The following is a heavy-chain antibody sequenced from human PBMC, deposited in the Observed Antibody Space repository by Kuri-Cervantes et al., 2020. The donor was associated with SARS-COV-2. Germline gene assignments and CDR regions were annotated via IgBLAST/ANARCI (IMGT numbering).Heavy chain of an antibody. V-gene: IGHV3-66*01. Sequence: GESLKISCAASGLTCSRHAMNWVRQAPGKGLEWVSVIYSGGNIDYADSVKGRFTISRDNSKNTLYLQMNSLRPEDTAVYYCARDIPKITLILIAIFKESYAMDVWGQGTTVTVSS. CDR3: ARDIPKITLILIAIFKESYAMDV. J-gene: IGHJ6*02. CDR2: IYSGGNI. CDR1: GLTCSRHA. D-gene: IGHD3-22*01.